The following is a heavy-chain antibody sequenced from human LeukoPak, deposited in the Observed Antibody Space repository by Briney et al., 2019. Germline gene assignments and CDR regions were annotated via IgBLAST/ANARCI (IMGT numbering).Heavy chain of an antibody. CDR3: ARGRGSYCSGGTCYAPHIDY. D-gene: IGHD2-15*01. V-gene: IGHV1-18*01. CDR2: ISPYNGDT. Sequence: GASVKVSCKASGYTFTSHGLSWVRQAPGQGLEWMGRISPYNGDTKYAQKIQDRVTMTTDTTTSTAYMELRSLRSDDTAVYYCARGRGSYCSGGTCYAPHIDYWGQGTLVTVSS. CDR1: GYTFTSHG. J-gene: IGHJ4*02.